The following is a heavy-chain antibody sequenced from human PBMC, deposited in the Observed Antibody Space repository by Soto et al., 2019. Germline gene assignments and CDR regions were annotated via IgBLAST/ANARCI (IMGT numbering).Heavy chain of an antibody. Sequence: AGGSLRLSCVASGFTFRSFAMSWVRQAPGKGLEWVSGITGSGGSTYSADSVKGRFTISRDNSKNTLYLEMNSLRAEDTAVYHCARARDYYGAGYDYWGQGILVTVSS. D-gene: IGHD3-10*01. CDR1: GFTFRSFA. V-gene: IGHV3-23*01. CDR2: ITGSGGST. CDR3: ARARDYYGAGYDY. J-gene: IGHJ4*02.